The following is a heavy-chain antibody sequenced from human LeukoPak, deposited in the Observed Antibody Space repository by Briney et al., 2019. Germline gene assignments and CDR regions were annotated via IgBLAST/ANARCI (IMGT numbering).Heavy chain of an antibody. Sequence: GGSLRLSCAASGFTFSSYGMHWVRQAPGKGLEWVAVISYDGSNKYYADSVKGRFTISRDNSKNTLYLQVNSLRAEDTAVYYCAKGRIAAAGLFDPWGQGTLVTVSS. CDR3: AKGRIAAAGLFDP. CDR2: ISYDGSNK. D-gene: IGHD6-13*01. CDR1: GFTFSSYG. J-gene: IGHJ5*02. V-gene: IGHV3-30*18.